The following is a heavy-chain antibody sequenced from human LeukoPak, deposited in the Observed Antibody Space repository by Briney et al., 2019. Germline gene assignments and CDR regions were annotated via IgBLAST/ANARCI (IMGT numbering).Heavy chain of an antibody. D-gene: IGHD1-26*01. CDR1: GFTVSSNY. CDR3: ARGLEVGARD. V-gene: IGHV3-53*04. Sequence: PGGSLRLSCAASGFTVSSNYMSWVRQAAGKGLEWVSVIYSGGSTYYADSVKGRFTIARHNSKNTLYLQMNSLRAEDTAVYYCARGLEVGARDWGQGTLVTVSS. CDR2: IYSGGST. J-gene: IGHJ4*02.